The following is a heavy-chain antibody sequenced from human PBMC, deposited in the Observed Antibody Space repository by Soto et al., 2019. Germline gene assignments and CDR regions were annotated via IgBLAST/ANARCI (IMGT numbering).Heavy chain of an antibody. J-gene: IGHJ4*02. V-gene: IGHV1-18*01. CDR2: IITYNGNT. CDR3: ARVHIVGGVITHEKGFDC. Sequence: QVQLVQSGAEVKKPGASVTVSCKASGYSFTTYGISWVRQAPGQGLEWMGWIITYNGNTKYAQKIQGRVTVTTDASTSKAYMELRTLRSEDTAVYYCARVHIVGGVITHEKGFDCWGQGTLVTVSS. D-gene: IGHD3-10*01. CDR1: GYSFTTYG.